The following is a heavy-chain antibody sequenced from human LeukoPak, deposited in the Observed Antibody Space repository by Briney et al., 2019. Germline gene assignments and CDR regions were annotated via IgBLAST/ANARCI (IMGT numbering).Heavy chain of an antibody. CDR1: GYSISSGYY. Sequence: KPSETLSLTCTVSGYSISSGYYWGWIRQPPGKGLEWIGSIYHSGSTYYNPSLKSRVTISVDTSKNQFSLKLSSVTAADTAVYYCATRTLTYWYFDLWGRGTLVTVSS. CDR3: ATRTLTYWYFDL. D-gene: IGHD1-14*01. J-gene: IGHJ2*01. CDR2: IYHSGST. V-gene: IGHV4-38-2*02.